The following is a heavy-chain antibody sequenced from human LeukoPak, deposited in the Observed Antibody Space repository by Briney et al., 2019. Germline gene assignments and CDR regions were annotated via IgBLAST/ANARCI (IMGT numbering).Heavy chain of an antibody. CDR2: ISYDGSNK. CDR3: AREDTAMAHFDY. Sequence: GGPLRLSCAASGFTFSSYAMHWVRQAPGKGLEWVAVISYDGSNKYYADSVKGRFTISRDNAKNSLYLQMNSLRAEDTAVYYCAREDTAMAHFDYWGQGTLDTVSS. D-gene: IGHD5-18*01. CDR1: GFTFSSYA. V-gene: IGHV3-30*04. J-gene: IGHJ4*02.